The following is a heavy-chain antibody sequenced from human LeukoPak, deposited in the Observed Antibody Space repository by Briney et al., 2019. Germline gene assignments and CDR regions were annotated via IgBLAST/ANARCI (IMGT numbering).Heavy chain of an antibody. CDR1: GFTFATYW. V-gene: IGHV3-74*01. D-gene: IGHD3-16*01. J-gene: IGHJ4*02. CDR3: ARDFYTGHY. Sequence: GGSLRLSCAASGFTFATYWMHWVRQAPGKGLVWVSGINRDGSTPIYADSVKGRFTISRDNANNTLYLQMNSLRAEDTAVYYCARDFYTGHYWGQGTLVTVSS. CDR2: INRDGSTP.